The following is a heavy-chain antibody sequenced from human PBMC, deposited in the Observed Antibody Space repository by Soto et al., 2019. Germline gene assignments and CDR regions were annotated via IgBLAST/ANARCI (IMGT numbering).Heavy chain of an antibody. J-gene: IGHJ5*02. CDR2: ISSSSSYT. V-gene: IGHV3-11*05. Sequence: PGGSLRLSCAASGFTFSDYYMSWIRQAPGKGLEWVSYISSSSSYTNYADSVKGRFTISRDNAKNSLYLQMNSLRAEDTAVYYCARALLGYCSGGSCYPRWFDAWGQGTLVTVSS. CDR3: ARALLGYCSGGSCYPRWFDA. CDR1: GFTFSDYY. D-gene: IGHD2-15*01.